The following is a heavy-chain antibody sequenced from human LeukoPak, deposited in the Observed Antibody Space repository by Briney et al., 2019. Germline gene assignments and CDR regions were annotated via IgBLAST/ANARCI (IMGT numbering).Heavy chain of an antibody. Sequence: GGSLRLSCAASGFTFSDFSMNWVRQAPGKGLEDISYINPNSKTIWYADSVKGRFTISRDNAKNSLFLQMNSLRVEDTAVYYCAKVLAAAGLALFDYWGQGTLVTVSS. V-gene: IGHV3-48*01. CDR2: INPNSKTI. CDR3: AKVLAAAGLALFDY. CDR1: GFTFSDFS. J-gene: IGHJ4*02. D-gene: IGHD6-13*01.